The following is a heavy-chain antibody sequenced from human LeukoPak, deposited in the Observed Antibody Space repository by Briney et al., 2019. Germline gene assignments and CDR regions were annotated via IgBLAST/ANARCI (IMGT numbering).Heavy chain of an antibody. Sequence: SETLSLTCAVYGGSFSGYYWSWIRQPPGKGLEWIGEINHSGSTNYNPSLKSRVTISVDTSTSTVYMELSSLRSEDTAMYYCGIIQLWNDSDYWGQGTLVTVSS. V-gene: IGHV4-34*01. CDR1: GGSFSGYY. CDR2: INHSGST. D-gene: IGHD5-18*01. CDR3: GIIQLWNDSDY. J-gene: IGHJ4*02.